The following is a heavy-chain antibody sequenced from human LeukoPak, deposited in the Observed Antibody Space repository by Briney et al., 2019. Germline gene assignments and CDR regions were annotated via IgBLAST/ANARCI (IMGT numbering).Heavy chain of an antibody. V-gene: IGHV3-74*01. J-gene: IGHJ5*02. Sequence: GGSLRLSCAASGFTFSTYWMHRVRQAPGKGLMWVSRIDREGDTKNYVDSVKGRFTISRDNAKNTLYLQMNTLRAEDTAVYYCARGGHWFDPWGQGTLVTVSS. CDR1: GFTFSTYW. CDR2: IDREGDTK. CDR3: ARGGHWFDP.